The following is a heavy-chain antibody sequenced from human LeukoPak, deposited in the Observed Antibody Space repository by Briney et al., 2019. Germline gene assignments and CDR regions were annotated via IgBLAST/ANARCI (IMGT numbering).Heavy chain of an antibody. Sequence: GASVKVSCKASGYTFTSYDINWVRQATGQGLEWMGWMNPNSGNTGYAQKFQGRVTKTRNTSISTAYMELSSLRSEDTAVYYCARASQGGWLLWNYYYYMDVWGKGTTVTVSS. J-gene: IGHJ6*03. CDR2: MNPNSGNT. CDR1: GYTFTSYD. V-gene: IGHV1-8*01. D-gene: IGHD3-3*01. CDR3: ARASQGGWLLWNYYYYMDV.